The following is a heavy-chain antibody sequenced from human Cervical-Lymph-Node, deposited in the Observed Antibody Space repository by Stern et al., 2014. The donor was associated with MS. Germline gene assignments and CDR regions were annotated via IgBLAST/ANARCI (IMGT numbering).Heavy chain of an antibody. V-gene: IGHV4-4*02. Sequence: QLQLQESGPGQVKPSGTLSLTCAVSGGSISEGTWWSWVRQSPGKGLEWIGEIWHSGYTTYNQSLKSRVIMSVDKSTNQLSLNMILVTAADTAVYYCVRRGGQQLVHFDYWGQGTLVIVSS. CDR2: IWHSGYT. D-gene: IGHD6-13*01. CDR3: VRRGGQQLVHFDY. CDR1: GGSISEGTW. J-gene: IGHJ4*02.